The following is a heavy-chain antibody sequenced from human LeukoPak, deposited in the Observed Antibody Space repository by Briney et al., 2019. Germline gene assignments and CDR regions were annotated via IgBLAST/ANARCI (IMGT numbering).Heavy chain of an antibody. Sequence: PSETLSLTCTVYGGSFSGYYWSWIRQPPGKGLEWIGEINHSGSTNYNPSLKSRVTISVDTSKNQFSLKLSSVTAADTAVYYCARVRSDDYVWGSYRRSHYFDYWGQGTLVTVSS. D-gene: IGHD3-16*02. J-gene: IGHJ4*02. CDR2: INHSGST. V-gene: IGHV4-34*01. CDR3: ARVRSDDYVWGSYRRSHYFDY. CDR1: GGSFSGYY.